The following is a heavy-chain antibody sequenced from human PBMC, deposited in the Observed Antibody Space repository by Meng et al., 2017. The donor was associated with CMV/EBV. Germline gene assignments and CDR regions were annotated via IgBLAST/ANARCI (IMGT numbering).Heavy chain of an antibody. CDR1: TFTSYY. CDR2: INPSGGST. J-gene: IGHJ4*02. CDR3: ARVPAYCTNGVCPATCDY. D-gene: IGHD2-8*01. Sequence: TFTSYYMHWVRQAPGHGLEWMGIINPSGGSTSYAQKFQGRVTMTRDTSTSTVYMELSSLRSEDTAVYYCARVPAYCTNGVCPATCDYWGQGTLVTVSS. V-gene: IGHV1-46*01.